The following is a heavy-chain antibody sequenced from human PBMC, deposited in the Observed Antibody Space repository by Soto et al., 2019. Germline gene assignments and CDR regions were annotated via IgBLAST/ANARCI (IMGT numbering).Heavy chain of an antibody. CDR1: GFTFSSYG. V-gene: IGHV3-30*18. J-gene: IGHJ4*02. D-gene: IGHD6-13*01. CDR2: ISYDGSNK. Sequence: GGSLRLSCAASGFTFSSYGMHWVRQAPGKGLEWVAVISYDGSNKYYADSVKGRFTISRDNSKNTLYLQMNSLRAKDTAVYYCAKEGIAAAGVSMAAFDYWGQGTLVTVSS. CDR3: AKEGIAAAGVSMAAFDY.